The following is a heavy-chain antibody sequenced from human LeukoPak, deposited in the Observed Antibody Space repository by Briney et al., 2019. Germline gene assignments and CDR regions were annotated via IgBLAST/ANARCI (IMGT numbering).Heavy chain of an antibody. D-gene: IGHD3-3*01. Sequence: GGSLRLSCAASGFTFSSYGMHWVRQAPGKGLEWVAFIRYDGSNKYYADSVKGRFTISRDNAKNSLYLQMNSLRAEDTAVYYCARGGLIFLEWLLFYWGQGTLVTVSS. CDR1: GFTFSSYG. CDR2: IRYDGSNK. J-gene: IGHJ4*02. V-gene: IGHV3-30*02. CDR3: ARGGLIFLEWLLFY.